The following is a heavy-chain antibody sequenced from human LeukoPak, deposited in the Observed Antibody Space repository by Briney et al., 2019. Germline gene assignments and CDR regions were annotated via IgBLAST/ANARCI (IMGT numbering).Heavy chain of an antibody. V-gene: IGHV1-69*08. CDR3: ARRFYYDRIGYSEF. CDR2: ILPVLGTA. D-gene: IGHD3-22*01. CDR1: AGTISNFT. Sequence: SVKVSCKPSAGTISNFTITWVRQAPGQGLEWMGRILPVLGTANYAQKFQGRVTFTADIPTSTAYMDLSSLRSEDTAVYYCARRFYYDRIGYSEFWGQGTLISVSS. J-gene: IGHJ4*02.